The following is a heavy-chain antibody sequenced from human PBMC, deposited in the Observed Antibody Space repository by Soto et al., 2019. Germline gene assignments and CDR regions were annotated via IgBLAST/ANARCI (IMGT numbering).Heavy chain of an antibody. Sequence: EVQLLESGGGLVQPGGSLQLSCIGSGFDFNTLAMIWVRQSPGRGLEWVAGIYGTGGGRSYADSVKGRFTISRDNSRNTLYLQMTGLSVEDTALYYCAKDAVYKDGLWVAAEWGRGTRVTVSS. CDR3: AKDAVYKDGLWVAAE. CDR2: IYGTGGGR. D-gene: IGHD1-1*01. CDR1: GFDFNTLA. V-gene: IGHV3-23*05. J-gene: IGHJ4*01.